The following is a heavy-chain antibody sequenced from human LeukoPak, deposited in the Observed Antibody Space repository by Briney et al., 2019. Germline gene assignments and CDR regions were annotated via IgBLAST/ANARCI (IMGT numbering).Heavy chain of an antibody. CDR3: ARTYSGSYYAAFDI. J-gene: IGHJ3*02. Sequence: PSETLSLTCTVPGASISSYYWGWIRQPPGKGLEWIGSIYHSGSTYYNPSLKSRVTISVDTSKNQFSLKLSSVTAADTAVYYCARTYSGSYYAAFDIWGQGTMVTVSS. CDR2: IYHSGST. D-gene: IGHD1-26*01. V-gene: IGHV4-38-2*02. CDR1: GASISSYY.